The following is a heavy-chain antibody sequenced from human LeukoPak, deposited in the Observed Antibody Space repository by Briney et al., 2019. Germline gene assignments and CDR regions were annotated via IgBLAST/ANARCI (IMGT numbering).Heavy chain of an antibody. D-gene: IGHD6-13*01. CDR1: GYTFTSCY. V-gene: IGHV1-46*01. J-gene: IGHJ3*02. CDR2: INPSGGST. Sequence: ASVKVSCKASGYTFTSCYMHWVRQAPGQGLEWMGIINPSGGSTSYAQKFQGRVTMTRDTSTSTVYMELSSLRSEDTAVYYCARVAAAGSDSRAFDIWGQGTMVTVSS. CDR3: ARVAAAGSDSRAFDI.